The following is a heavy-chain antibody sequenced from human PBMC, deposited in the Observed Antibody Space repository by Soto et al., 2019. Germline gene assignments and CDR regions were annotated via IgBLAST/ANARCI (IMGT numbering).Heavy chain of an antibody. V-gene: IGHV3-23*01. D-gene: IGHD4-17*01. J-gene: IGHJ6*02. CDR1: GFTFSNYA. CDR3: AKDRSYANYHYYYYAMDV. Sequence: GRSLRLSCAASGFTFSNYAMAWVRQAPGRGLEWVSGITSSGDYTYYADSVKGRLTISRDNSKSTLYLQMNSLRAEDTAVYFCAKDRSYANYHYYYYAMDVWGQGTTVTVSS. CDR2: ITSSGDYT.